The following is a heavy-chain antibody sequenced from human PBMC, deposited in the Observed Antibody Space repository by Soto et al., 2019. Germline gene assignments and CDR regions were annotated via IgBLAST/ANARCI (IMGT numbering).Heavy chain of an antibody. D-gene: IGHD3-3*01. Sequence: EVQLVESGGGLVQPGGSLRLSCAASGFTFSSYSMNWVRQAPGKGLEWVSYISSSSSTIYYADSVKGRFTISRDNAKNSLYLQMNSRRAEDTAVYYCAREGDGVVKYSYYYYMDVWGKGTTVTVSS. CDR3: AREGDGVVKYSYYYYMDV. J-gene: IGHJ6*03. CDR1: GFTFSSYS. V-gene: IGHV3-48*01. CDR2: ISSSSSTI.